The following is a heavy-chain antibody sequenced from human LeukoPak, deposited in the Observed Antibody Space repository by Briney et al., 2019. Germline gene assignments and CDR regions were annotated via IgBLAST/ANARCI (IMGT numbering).Heavy chain of an antibody. D-gene: IGHD2-21*02. Sequence: SETLSLTCTVSGGSISSSSYYWGWIRQPPGKGLEWIGGIYYSGSTYYNPSLKSRVTISVDTSKNQFSLKLSSVTAADTAVYYCATQDVVVTAMDVWGKGTTVTISS. CDR2: IYYSGST. V-gene: IGHV4-39*01. J-gene: IGHJ6*04. CDR3: ATQDVVVTAMDV. CDR1: GGSISSSSYY.